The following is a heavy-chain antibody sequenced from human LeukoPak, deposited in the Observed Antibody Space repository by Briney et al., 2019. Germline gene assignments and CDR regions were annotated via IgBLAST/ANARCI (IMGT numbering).Heavy chain of an antibody. Sequence: PGGSLRLSCAASGFTFSSYAMGWVRQAPGKGLEWVSAISGSGGSTYYADSVKGRFTISRANSKNTLYLQMHSLRAEDTAVYYCAKADLLSIVVVPAAPKGGYYYGMDVWGQGTTVTVSS. D-gene: IGHD2-2*01. CDR2: ISGSGGST. CDR1: GFTFSSYA. J-gene: IGHJ6*02. CDR3: AKADLLSIVVVPAAPKGGYYYGMDV. V-gene: IGHV3-23*01.